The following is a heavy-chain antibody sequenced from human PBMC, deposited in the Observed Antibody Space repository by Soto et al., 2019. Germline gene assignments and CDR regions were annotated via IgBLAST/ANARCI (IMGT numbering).Heavy chain of an antibody. D-gene: IGHD4-17*01. Sequence: QVQLVQSGAEVKKPGSSVKVSCRASGGHFDRFALSWLRQAHGQGLEWMGGIIPFLSATTYAHKFQGRVTITADESASTLYLELRSLTSDDTAVYYCARGEDAHGDFGSMDVWGQVTSVTVSS. CDR3: ARGEDAHGDFGSMDV. CDR2: IIPFLSAT. CDR1: GGHFDRFA. V-gene: IGHV1-69*01. J-gene: IGHJ6*02.